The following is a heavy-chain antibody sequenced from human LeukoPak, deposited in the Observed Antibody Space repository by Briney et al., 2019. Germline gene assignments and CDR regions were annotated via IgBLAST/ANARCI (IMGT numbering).Heavy chain of an antibody. V-gene: IGHV4-31*03. Sequence: PSQTLSLTCTVSGGSISSGDYYWSWIRQHPGKGLEWIGCISYSGSTYYNPSLKSRVSISVDMAKNQFSLKLSSVTAADTAVYYCAREIRAYYYDSSGYDPPNWFDPWGQGTLVTVSS. CDR1: GGSISSGDYY. D-gene: IGHD3-22*01. CDR2: ISYSGST. CDR3: AREIRAYYYDSSGYDPPNWFDP. J-gene: IGHJ5*02.